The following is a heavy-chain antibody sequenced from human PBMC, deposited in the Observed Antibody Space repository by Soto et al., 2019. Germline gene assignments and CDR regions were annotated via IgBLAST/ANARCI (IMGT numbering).Heavy chain of an antibody. V-gene: IGHV3-30*18. CDR2: ISYDGSNR. CDR1: GFTFSSYG. CDR3: AKDLWDYYGSGSYMAAFDI. Sequence: PGGSLRLSCAASGFTFSSYGMHWVRQAPGKGLEWVAVISYDGSNRYYADSVKGRFTISRDNSKNTLYLQMNSLRAEDTAVYYCAKDLWDYYGSGSYMAAFDIWGQGTMVTVSS. J-gene: IGHJ3*02. D-gene: IGHD3-10*01.